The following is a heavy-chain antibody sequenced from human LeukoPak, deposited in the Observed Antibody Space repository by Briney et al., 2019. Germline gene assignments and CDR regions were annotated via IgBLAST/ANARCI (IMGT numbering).Heavy chain of an antibody. J-gene: IGHJ1*01. CDR3: ASFPGH. Sequence: SQTLSLTCTVSGGSISSGSYYWGWSRQPAGKGLEWIGRIYTSGSTNYNPSLKSRVTISVDTSKNQFSLNLSSVTAADTAVYYCASFPGHWGQGTLVTVSS. CDR1: GGSISSGSYY. V-gene: IGHV4-61*02. CDR2: IYTSGST.